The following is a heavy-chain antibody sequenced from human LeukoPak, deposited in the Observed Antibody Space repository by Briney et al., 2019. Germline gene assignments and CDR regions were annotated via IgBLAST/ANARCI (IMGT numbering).Heavy chain of an antibody. Sequence: GGSLRLSCAASGFTFNNYWMNWVRQAPGKGLEWVANIKQDGTERYYVDSVKGRFTISRDNAKNSLYLQMNSLRAEDTALYYCARGTISSFDPWGQGTLVTVSS. CDR2: IKQDGTER. CDR1: GFTFNNYW. V-gene: IGHV3-7*01. J-gene: IGHJ5*02. CDR3: ARGTISSFDP. D-gene: IGHD1-14*01.